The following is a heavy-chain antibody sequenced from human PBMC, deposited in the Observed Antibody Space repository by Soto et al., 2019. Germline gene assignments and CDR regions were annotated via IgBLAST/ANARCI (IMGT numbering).Heavy chain of an antibody. Sequence: PSETLSLTCTVSGGSVSSGSYYWSWIRQPPGKGLEWIGYIYYSGSTNYNPSLKSRITINADTSNNQLSLQLNSVTPDDTAVYYCARLIGDNWLDSWGQGTLVTVSS. D-gene: IGHD2-8*01. J-gene: IGHJ5*01. CDR2: IYYSGST. CDR3: ARLIGDNWLDS. V-gene: IGHV4-61*01. CDR1: GGSVSSGSYY.